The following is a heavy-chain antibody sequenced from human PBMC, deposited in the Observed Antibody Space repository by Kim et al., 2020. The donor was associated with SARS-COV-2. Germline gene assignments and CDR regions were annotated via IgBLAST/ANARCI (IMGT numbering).Heavy chain of an antibody. CDR3: ARSSARRFDY. Sequence: YNDYAVSVKGRITINPDTSKNQFSLQLNSVTPEDTAVYYCARSSARRFDYWGQGTLVTVSS. D-gene: IGHD6-6*01. V-gene: IGHV6-1*01. J-gene: IGHJ4*02. CDR2: YN.